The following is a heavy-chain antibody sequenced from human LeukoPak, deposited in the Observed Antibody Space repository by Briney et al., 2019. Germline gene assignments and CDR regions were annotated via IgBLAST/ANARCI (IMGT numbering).Heavy chain of an antibody. CDR3: ARGGFDWLLSEYNWFDP. J-gene: IGHJ5*02. V-gene: IGHV4-30-2*01. D-gene: IGHD3-9*01. CDR1: GGSISSGNYY. CDR2: IYHSGST. Sequence: PSQTLSLTCTVSGGSISSGNYYWSWIRQPPGKGLEWIGYIYHSGSTYYNPSLKSRVTISVDRSKNQFSLKLSSVTAADTAVYYCARGGFDWLLSEYNWFDPWGQGTLVTVSS.